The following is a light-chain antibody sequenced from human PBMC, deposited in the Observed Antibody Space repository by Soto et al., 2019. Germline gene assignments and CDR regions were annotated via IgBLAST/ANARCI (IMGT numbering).Light chain of an antibody. CDR1: QSISNW. CDR2: KAS. V-gene: IGKV1-5*03. CDR3: QQYNSS. J-gene: IGKJ2*01. Sequence: DIQMTQSPSTLSASVGDRVTITCRASQSISNWLAWYQQKPGEAPNLLIYKASTLESGVPSRFSGSGYGTEFALTISSLQPEDFATYYCQQYNSSFGQGTKVDIK.